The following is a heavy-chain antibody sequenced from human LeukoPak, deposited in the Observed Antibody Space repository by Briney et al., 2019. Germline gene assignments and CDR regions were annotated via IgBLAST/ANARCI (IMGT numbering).Heavy chain of an antibody. V-gene: IGHV4-4*07. CDR2: IYTSGST. D-gene: IGHD3-9*01. Sequence: SETLSLTCTVSGGSISSYYWSWIRQPAGKGLEWIGRIYTSGSTNYNPSLKSRVTMSVDTSKNQFSLKLSSVTAADTAVYYCASDRGASAGYSIRVGFYYYYYMDVWGKGTTVTVSS. CDR3: ASDRGASAGYSIRVGFYYYYYMDV. J-gene: IGHJ6*03. CDR1: GGSISSYY.